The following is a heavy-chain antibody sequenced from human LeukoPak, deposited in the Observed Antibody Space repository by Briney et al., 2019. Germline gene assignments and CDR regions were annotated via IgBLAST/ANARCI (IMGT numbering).Heavy chain of an antibody. CDR1: GFIFSSYS. Sequence: PGGSLRLSCAASGFIFSSYSMNWVRQAPGKGLEWVSFTDTSGRYVYYGDSVKGRFTISRDNAKNLLFLQMNGLRAEDTALYYCARGRSITLLRGVAMSDGFDIWGQGAMVAVSS. CDR2: TDTSGRYV. CDR3: ARGRSITLLRGVAMSDGFDI. V-gene: IGHV3-21*06. J-gene: IGHJ3*02. D-gene: IGHD3-10*01.